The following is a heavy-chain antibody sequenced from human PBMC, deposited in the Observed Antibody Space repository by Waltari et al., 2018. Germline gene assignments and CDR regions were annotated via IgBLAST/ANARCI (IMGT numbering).Heavy chain of an antibody. V-gene: IGHV3-21*02. J-gene: IGHJ4*02. D-gene: IGHD2-21*02. CDR3: TAVVTTL. CDR1: GISFSSYS. Sequence: DVQLVEYGGGVVRQGGSLSLPCVGSGISFSSYSMNWVRQAPGKSMEWVSGISFISGQIDYADSVKGQFTISRDNANKSLYLQMSSLGVEDTAVYYCTAVVTTLWGQGTLVTVSS. CDR2: ISFISGQI.